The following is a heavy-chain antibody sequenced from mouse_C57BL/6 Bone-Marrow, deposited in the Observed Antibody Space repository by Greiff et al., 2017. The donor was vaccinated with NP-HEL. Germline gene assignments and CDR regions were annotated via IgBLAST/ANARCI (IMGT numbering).Heavy chain of an antibody. Sequence: VQLQLPGAELVKPGASVKLSCKASGYTFTSYWMHWVKQRPGQGLEWIGMIHPNSGSTNYNEKFKSKATLTVDKSSSTAYMQLSSLTSEDSAVYYCAREAYDYDGDYFDYWGQGTTLTVSS. J-gene: IGHJ2*01. D-gene: IGHD2-4*01. CDR1: GYTFTSYW. CDR3: AREAYDYDGDYFDY. CDR2: IHPNSGST. V-gene: IGHV1-64*01.